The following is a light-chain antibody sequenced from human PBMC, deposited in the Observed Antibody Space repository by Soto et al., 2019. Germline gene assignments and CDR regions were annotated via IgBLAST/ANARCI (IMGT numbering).Light chain of an antibody. Sequence: DIQMTQSPSSLSASVGDRVTITCRASQSISNYLNWYQQKPGKAPKLLIYTASSLQSGVPPRFSGGGSGTDFTLTINSLQPEDFATYFCQQSYSNPTWTFGQGTKVEVK. CDR2: TAS. J-gene: IGKJ1*01. CDR3: QQSYSNPTWT. V-gene: IGKV1-39*01. CDR1: QSISNY.